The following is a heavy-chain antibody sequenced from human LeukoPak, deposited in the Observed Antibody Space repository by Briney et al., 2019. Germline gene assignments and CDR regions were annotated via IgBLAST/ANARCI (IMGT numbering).Heavy chain of an antibody. Sequence: SETLSLTCTVSGGSISSSSYYWGWIRQPPGKGLEWIGSIYYSGSTYYNPSLKSRVTISVDTSKNQFSLKLSSVTAADTAVYYCARDSTVFLVGATIDAFDIWGQGTMVTVSS. CDR2: IYYSGST. D-gene: IGHD1-26*01. V-gene: IGHV4-39*02. CDR3: ARDSTVFLVGATIDAFDI. J-gene: IGHJ3*02. CDR1: GGSISSSSYY.